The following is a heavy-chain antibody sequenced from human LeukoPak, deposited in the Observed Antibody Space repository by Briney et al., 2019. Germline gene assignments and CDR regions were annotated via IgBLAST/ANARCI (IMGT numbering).Heavy chain of an antibody. CDR2: IKPDSGDI. V-gene: IGHV1-2*02. J-gene: IGHJ5*02. CDR3: VRDRPHNWFDP. CDR1: GYTFSGYY. Sequence: ASVKVSCKASGYTFSGYYIHWVRQAPGQGLEWMGLIKPDSGDINYAQNFRGRVTMTRDTSITTAYMELNRLTSDDTAVYYCVRDRPHNWFDPWGQGTLSPSPQ.